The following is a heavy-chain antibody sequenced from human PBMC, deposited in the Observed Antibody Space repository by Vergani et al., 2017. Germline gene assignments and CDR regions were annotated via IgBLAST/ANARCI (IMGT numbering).Heavy chain of an antibody. J-gene: IGHJ6*03. V-gene: IGHV3-11*01. CDR3: ARMSYDILTGYYNLIYAYGYYMNG. CDR2: ISSSGSTI. D-gene: IGHD3-9*01. Sequence: QVQLVESGGGLVKPGGSLRLSCAASGFTFSDYYMSWIRQAPGKGLEWVSYISSSGSTIYYADSVKGRITITRDTAKNSLYLQMNSLRAEATAVYYCARMSYDILTGYYNLIYAYGYYMNGWGEGTTVTVSS. CDR1: GFTFSDYY.